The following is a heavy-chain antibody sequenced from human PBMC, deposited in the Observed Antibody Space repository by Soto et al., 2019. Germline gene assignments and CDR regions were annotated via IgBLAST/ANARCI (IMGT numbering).Heavy chain of an antibody. Sequence: ASVKVSCKASGYTFTSYGISWVRQAPGQGLEWMGWISAYNGNTNYAQKLQGRVTMTTDTFTSTAYMELRSLRSDDTAVYYCARDGYCSSTSCYKDYWGQGTLVNGSS. V-gene: IGHV1-18*01. J-gene: IGHJ4*02. D-gene: IGHD2-2*02. CDR2: ISAYNGNT. CDR3: ARDGYCSSTSCYKDY. CDR1: GYTFTSYG.